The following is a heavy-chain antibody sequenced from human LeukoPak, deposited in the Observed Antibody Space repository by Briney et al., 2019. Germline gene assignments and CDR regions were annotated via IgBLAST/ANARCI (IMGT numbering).Heavy chain of an antibody. J-gene: IGHJ6*02. CDR3: AKNRGLSDYYHGMDV. CDR2: ISGSGGST. D-gene: IGHD2/OR15-2a*01. Sequence: PGGSLRLPCAASGFTFSSYAMSWVRQAPGKGLEWVSAISGSGGSTYYADSVKGRFTISRDNSKNTLYLQMNSLRAEDTAVYYCAKNRGLSDYYHGMDVWGQGTTVTVSS. V-gene: IGHV3-23*01. CDR1: GFTFSSYA.